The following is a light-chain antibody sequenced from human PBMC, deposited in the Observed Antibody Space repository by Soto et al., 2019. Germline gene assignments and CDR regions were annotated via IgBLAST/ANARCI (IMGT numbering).Light chain of an antibody. CDR2: GAS. CDR1: QSVSNKY. Sequence: ILLTQSPGTLSLSPGDRATLSCRASQSVSNKYLAWYQQKPGQAPRLLSYGASSRATGIPDRFSGSGSGTDFTLTISRLEPEDFAVYYCQQYGNSPVTFGQGTRLDIK. J-gene: IGKJ5*01. V-gene: IGKV3-20*01. CDR3: QQYGNSPVT.